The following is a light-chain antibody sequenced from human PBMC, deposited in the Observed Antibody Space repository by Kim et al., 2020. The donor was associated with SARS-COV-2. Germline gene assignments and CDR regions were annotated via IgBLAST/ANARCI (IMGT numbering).Light chain of an antibody. CDR3: QQYYSTPGS. J-gene: IGKJ2*03. CDR2: WAS. V-gene: IGKV4-1*01. CDR1: QSVLYSSNNKNY. Sequence: RATINCKSSQSVLYSSNNKNYLAWYQQKPGQPPKLLIYWASTRESGVPDRFSGSGSGTDFTLTISSLQAEDVAVYYCQQYYSTPGSFGQGTKLEI.